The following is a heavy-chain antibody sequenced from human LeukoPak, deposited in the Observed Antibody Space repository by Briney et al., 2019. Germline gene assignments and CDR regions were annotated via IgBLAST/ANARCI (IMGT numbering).Heavy chain of an antibody. D-gene: IGHD1-26*01. Sequence: SETLSLTCAVYGGSFRGYFWGWLRQTPGKGLEWLGVITHNGCTNYMPSLSGRVSVFQDVSKNQFSLKLSSVTAADTGVYYCARGNSGSHWGDHYFYMDVWGKGTTVIVSS. CDR3: ARGNSGSHWGDHYFYMDV. V-gene: IGHV4-34*01. J-gene: IGHJ6*03. CDR1: GGSFRGYF. CDR2: ITHNGCT.